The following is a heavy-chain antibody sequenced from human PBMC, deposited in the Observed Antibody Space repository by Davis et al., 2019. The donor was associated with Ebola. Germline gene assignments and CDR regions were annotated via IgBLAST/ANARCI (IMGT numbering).Heavy chain of an antibody. V-gene: IGHV1-2*02. CDR1: GYTFTGYY. J-gene: IGHJ4*02. D-gene: IGHD3-3*01. CDR3: ARGHYDFWSGYYGQWLVH. CDR2: INPNSGGT. Sequence: ASVKVSCKASGYTFTGYYMHWVRQAPGQGLEWMGWINPNSGGTNYAQKFQGRVTMTRDTSISTAYMELSRLRSDDTAVYYCARGHYDFWSGYYGQWLVHWGQGTLVTVSS.